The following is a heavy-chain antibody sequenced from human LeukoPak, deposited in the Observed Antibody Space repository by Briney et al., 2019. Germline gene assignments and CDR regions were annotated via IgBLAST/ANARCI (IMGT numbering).Heavy chain of an antibody. Sequence: SETLSLTCTVSGGSISSYYWSWIRQPAGKGLEWIGRIYTSGSTNYNPSLKSRVTISVDKSKNQFSLKLSSVTAADTAVYYCAGGDIVVVPAAKVSNYYYMDVWGKGTTVTVSS. CDR1: GGSISSYY. J-gene: IGHJ6*03. CDR2: IYTSGST. D-gene: IGHD2-2*01. V-gene: IGHV4-4*07. CDR3: AGGDIVVVPAAKVSNYYYMDV.